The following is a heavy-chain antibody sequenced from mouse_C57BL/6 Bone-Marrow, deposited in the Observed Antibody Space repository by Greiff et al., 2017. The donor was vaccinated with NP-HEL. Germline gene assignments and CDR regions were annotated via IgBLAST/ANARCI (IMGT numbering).Heavy chain of an antibody. CDR2: ILPGSGST. J-gene: IGHJ1*03. V-gene: IGHV1-9*01. CDR3: ARTTVVVFHLYFDV. D-gene: IGHD1-1*01. CDR1: GYTFTGYW. Sequence: QVQLQQSGAELMKPGASVKLSCKATGYTFTGYWIEWVKQRPGPGLEWIGEILPGSGSTNYTEKFKGTASFNADTSANTASMQLSSRTTEYSAIYYCARTTVVVFHLYFDVWGTGTTVTVSS.